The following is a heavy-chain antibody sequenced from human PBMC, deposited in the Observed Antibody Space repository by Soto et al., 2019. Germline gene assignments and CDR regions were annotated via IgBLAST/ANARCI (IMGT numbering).Heavy chain of an antibody. CDR3: ARDDGDYGVGH. D-gene: IGHD4-17*01. CDR1: GYIFNNYA. Sequence: QVQLVQSGAEVKKPGASVKVSCKASGYIFNNYAITWVRQAPGQGLEWMGWITGYYGSTKYAQKFQGRVTMTTDTSTSTVYMELGSLRFDDTAVYYCARDDGDYGVGHWGQGTLVTVSS. CDR2: ITGYYGST. V-gene: IGHV1-18*01. J-gene: IGHJ4*02.